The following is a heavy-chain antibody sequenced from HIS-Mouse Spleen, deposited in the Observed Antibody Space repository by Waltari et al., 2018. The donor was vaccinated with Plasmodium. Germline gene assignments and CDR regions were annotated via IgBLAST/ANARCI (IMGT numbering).Heavy chain of an antibody. Sequence: QLQLQESGPGLVKPSETLSLTCTVSGGSLRSSSYSWGWIRQPPGKGLEWIGIIYYSGSTYYNPSLKSRVTISVDTSKNQFSLKLSSVTAADTAVYYCARDRITGTSYFDYWGQGTLVTVSS. J-gene: IGHJ4*02. CDR1: GGSLRSSSYS. CDR3: ARDRITGTSYFDY. V-gene: IGHV4-39*07. CDR2: IYYSGST. D-gene: IGHD1-7*01.